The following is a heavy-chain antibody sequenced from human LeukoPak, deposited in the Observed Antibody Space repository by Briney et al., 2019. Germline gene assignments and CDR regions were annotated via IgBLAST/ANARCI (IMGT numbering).Heavy chain of an antibody. CDR3: SRPVPSRVVADWFDP. CDR2: INPNSGGT. V-gene: IGHV1-2*02. Sequence: ASVKVSCKASGYTFTGYYMHWVRQAPGQGLEWMGWINPNSGGTNYAQKFQGRVTMTRDTSISTAYMELSRLRSDDTAVYYCSRPVPSRVVADWFDPWGQGTLVTVSS. J-gene: IGHJ5*02. CDR1: GYTFTGYY. D-gene: IGHD2-15*01.